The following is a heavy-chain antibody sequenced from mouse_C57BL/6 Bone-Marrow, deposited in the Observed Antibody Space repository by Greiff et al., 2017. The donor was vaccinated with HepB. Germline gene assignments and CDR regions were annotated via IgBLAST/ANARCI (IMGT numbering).Heavy chain of an antibody. D-gene: IGHD2-2*01. V-gene: IGHV1-15*01. J-gene: IGHJ3*01. Sequence: QVQLKESGAELVRPGASVTLSCKASGYTFTDYEMHWVKQTPVHGLEWIGAIDPETGGTAYNQKFKGKAILTADKSSSTAYMELRSLTSEDSAVYYCTRRWLRRAYWGQGTLVTVSA. CDR1: GYTFTDYE. CDR2: IDPETGGT. CDR3: TRRWLRRAY.